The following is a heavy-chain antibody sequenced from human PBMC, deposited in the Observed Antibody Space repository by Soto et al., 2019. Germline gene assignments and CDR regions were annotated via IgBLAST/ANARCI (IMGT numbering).Heavy chain of an antibody. CDR1: GASISSGDYY. Sequence: QVQLRESGPGLVKSSQTLSLTCTVSGASISSGDYYWTWIRQSPGTGLEWIGYISSSGSTYYTPSLRSRLTISLDTSGNQFSLTLSSVTAADTALYYCCGSPNQYFFDYWGQGTLVTVSS. V-gene: IGHV4-30-4*08. CDR3: CGSPNQYFFDY. CDR2: ISSSGST. D-gene: IGHD3-10*01. J-gene: IGHJ4*02.